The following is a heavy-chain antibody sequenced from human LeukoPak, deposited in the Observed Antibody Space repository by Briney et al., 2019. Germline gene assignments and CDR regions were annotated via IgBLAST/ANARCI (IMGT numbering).Heavy chain of an antibody. J-gene: IGHJ4*02. CDR3: AMATLVVAGTGARYYFDY. V-gene: IGHV1-24*01. CDR2: FDPEDGET. Sequence: ASVKVSCKVSGYTLTELSMHWVRQAPGKGLEWMGGFDPEDGETIYAQKFQGRVTMTEDTSTDTAYMELSSLRSEDTAVYYCAMATLVVAGTGARYYFDYWGQGTLVTVSS. D-gene: IGHD2-15*01. CDR1: GYTLTELS.